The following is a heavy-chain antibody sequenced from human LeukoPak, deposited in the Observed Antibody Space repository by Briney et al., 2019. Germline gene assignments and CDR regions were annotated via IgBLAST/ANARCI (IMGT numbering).Heavy chain of an antibody. V-gene: IGHV3-23*01. J-gene: IGHJ4*02. Sequence: PGGSLRLSCAASGFTFSSYWMSWVRQAPGKGLEWVPAISGSGGSTYYADSVKGRFTISRDNSKNTLYLQMNSLRAEDTAVYYCAKAHHGDYFFYFDYWGQGTLVTVSS. D-gene: IGHD4-17*01. CDR1: GFTFSSYW. CDR3: AKAHHGDYFFYFDY. CDR2: ISGSGGST.